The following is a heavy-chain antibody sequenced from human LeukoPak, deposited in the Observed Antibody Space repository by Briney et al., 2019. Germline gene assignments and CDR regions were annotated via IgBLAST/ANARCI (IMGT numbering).Heavy chain of an antibody. D-gene: IGHD6-19*01. CDR1: GFTFSSYG. V-gene: IGHV3-23*01. CDR2: INDSGGST. CDR3: AKSSSGWYRKPFDY. J-gene: IGHJ4*02. Sequence: GGSLRLSCAASGFTFSSYGMSWVRQAPGKGLEWVSTINDSGGSTYSADSVKGRFTISRDNSKNTLYLQMNSLRAEDTAVYYCAKSSSGWYRKPFDYWGQGTLVTVSS.